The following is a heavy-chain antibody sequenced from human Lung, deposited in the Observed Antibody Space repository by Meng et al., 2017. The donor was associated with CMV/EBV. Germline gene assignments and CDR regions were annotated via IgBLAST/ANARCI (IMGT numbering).Heavy chain of an antibody. D-gene: IGHD1-14*01. CDR2: LIAVFDKT. V-gene: IGHV1-69*13. J-gene: IGHJ4*02. CDR1: GCSFSTHT. CDR3: ARGRRNEPLFDY. Sequence: VHLWHAGVGVRKPGSSVKVACKTSGCSFSTHTFSWVRQAPGQGLEWMGGLIAVFDKTKAAPRFQDGVTFTADESTSTAYMELSSLTFDDTAVYFCARGRRNEPLFDYWGQGTLVTVSS.